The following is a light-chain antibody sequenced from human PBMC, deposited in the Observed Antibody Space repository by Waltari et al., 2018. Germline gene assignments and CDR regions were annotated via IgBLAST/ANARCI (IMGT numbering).Light chain of an antibody. J-gene: IGKJ1*01. CDR2: QAS. Sequence: DIQMTQSPSSLSASVGDRVTITCRASESISSRRAWYQEKPGKVPTLLIPQASNLESGVPPRFSGSGSVTEFTLTISSLQPDDFATYYCQEYDDYQWMFGQGTRVQIK. CDR1: ESISSR. CDR3: QEYDDYQWM. V-gene: IGKV1-5*03.